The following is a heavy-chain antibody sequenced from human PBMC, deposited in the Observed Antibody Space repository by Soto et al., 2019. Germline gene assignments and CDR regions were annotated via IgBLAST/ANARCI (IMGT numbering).Heavy chain of an antibody. Sequence: GGSLRLSCAASGFSVSSDYMSWVRQAPGKGLEWVSLIYSGGDTYYADSVKGRFTISRDISKNTLYLQMNSLRADDTAVYYCAKVMVKNWFDPWGQGTLVTVS. V-gene: IGHV3-53*01. J-gene: IGHJ5*02. D-gene: IGHD5-18*01. CDR2: IYSGGDT. CDR1: GFSVSSDY. CDR3: AKVMVKNWFDP.